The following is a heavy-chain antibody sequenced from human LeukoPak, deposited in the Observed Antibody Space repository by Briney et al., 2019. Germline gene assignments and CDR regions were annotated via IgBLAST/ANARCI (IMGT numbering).Heavy chain of an antibody. CDR1: GGSISSYY. CDR2: IYYNGST. CDR3: ARKSRNRRPFDY. V-gene: IGHV4-59*12. J-gene: IGHJ4*02. Sequence: TTSETLSLTCTVSGGSISSYYWSWIRQPPGKGLEWIGYIYYNGSTNYNPSLKSRVTISVDTSKNQFSLKLSSVTAADTAVYYCARKSRNRRPFDYWGQGTLVTVSS.